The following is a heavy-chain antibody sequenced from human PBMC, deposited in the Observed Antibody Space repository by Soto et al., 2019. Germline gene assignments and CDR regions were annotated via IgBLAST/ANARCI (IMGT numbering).Heavy chain of an antibody. Sequence: GGSLRLSCAASGFTVSSNYMSWVRQAPGKGLEWVSVIYSGGSTYYADSVKGRFTIFRDNSKNTLYLQMNSLRAEDTAVYYCARSQAEDSYGYDYYYGMDVWGQGTTVTVSS. V-gene: IGHV3-53*01. D-gene: IGHD5-18*01. CDR3: ARSQAEDSYGYDYYYGMDV. CDR2: IYSGGST. J-gene: IGHJ6*02. CDR1: GFTVSSNY.